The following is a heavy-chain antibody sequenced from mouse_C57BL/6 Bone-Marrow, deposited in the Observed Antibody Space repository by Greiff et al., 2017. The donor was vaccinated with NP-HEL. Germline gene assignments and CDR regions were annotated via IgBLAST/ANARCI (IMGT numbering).Heavy chain of an antibody. CDR1: GFNIKDDY. CDR3: TTDYGSRLYAMDY. Sequence: EVKLVESGAELVRPGASVKLSCTASGFNIKDDYMHWVKQRPEQGLEWIGWIDPENGDTEYASKFQGKATITADTSSNTAYLQLSSLTSEDTAVYYCTTDYGSRLYAMDYWGQGTSVTVSS. J-gene: IGHJ4*01. D-gene: IGHD1-1*01. CDR2: IDPENGDT. V-gene: IGHV14-4*01.